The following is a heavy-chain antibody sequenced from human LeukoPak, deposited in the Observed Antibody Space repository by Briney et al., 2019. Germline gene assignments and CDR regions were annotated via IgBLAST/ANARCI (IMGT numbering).Heavy chain of an antibody. V-gene: IGHV1-2*02. CDR3: ARDVAAVAAEKEGFDP. D-gene: IGHD6-19*01. CDR1: GYTFTGYY. J-gene: IGHJ5*02. CDR2: INPNSGGT. Sequence: ASVKVSCKASGYTFTGYYMHWVRQVPGQGLERMGWINPNSGGTNYAQKFQGRVTMTRDTSISTAYMELSRLRSDDTAVYYCARDVAAVAAEKEGFDPWGQGTLVTVSS.